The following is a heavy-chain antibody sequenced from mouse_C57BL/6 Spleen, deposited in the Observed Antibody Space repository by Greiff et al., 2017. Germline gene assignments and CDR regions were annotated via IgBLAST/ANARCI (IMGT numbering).Heavy chain of an antibody. V-gene: IGHV1-53*01. CDR3: ERWLGFEYYAMEY. J-gene: IGHJ4*01. CDR1: GYNFTSYW. CDR2: INPSNGGT. Sequence: QVQLQHPGAELVKPGASVKLSCKASGYNFTSYWMHWVKQRPGQGLEWIGNINPSNGGTKYNEKFKSKATLTIDKASSTAYMQLSSLTSEDSAVYYCERWLGFEYYAMEYWGQGTAVTVSS. D-gene: IGHD3-3*01.